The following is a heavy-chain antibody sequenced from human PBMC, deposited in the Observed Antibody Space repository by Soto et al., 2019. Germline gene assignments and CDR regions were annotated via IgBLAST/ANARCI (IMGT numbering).Heavy chain of an antibody. CDR1: GGTFSSYA. Sequence: SVKVSCKASGGTFSSYAISWVRQAPGQGLEWMGGIIPIFGTANYAQKFQGRVTITADESTSTAYMELSSLRSEDTAVYYCARDLYDILTGYYHYYYYYGMDVWGQGTTVTVSS. D-gene: IGHD3-9*01. V-gene: IGHV1-69*13. CDR3: ARDLYDILTGYYHYYYYYGMDV. CDR2: IIPIFGTA. J-gene: IGHJ6*02.